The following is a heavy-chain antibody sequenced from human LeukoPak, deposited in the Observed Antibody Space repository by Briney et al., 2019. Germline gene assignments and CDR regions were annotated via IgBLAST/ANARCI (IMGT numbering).Heavy chain of an antibody. CDR2: ISSSSSYI. CDR1: GFTFDDYA. D-gene: IGHD2-2*01. V-gene: IGHV3-21*01. J-gene: IGHJ6*02. CDR3: ARDGYCSSTSCYGHYYYGMDV. Sequence: PGRSLRLSCAASGFTFDDYAMHWVRQAPGKGLEWASSISSSSSYIYYADSVKGRFTISRDNAKNSLYLQMNSLRAEDTAVYYCARDGYCSSTSCYGHYYYGMDVWGQGTTVTVSS.